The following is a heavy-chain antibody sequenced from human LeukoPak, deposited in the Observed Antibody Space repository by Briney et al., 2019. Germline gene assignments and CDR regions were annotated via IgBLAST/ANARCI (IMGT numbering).Heavy chain of an antibody. D-gene: IGHD1-14*01. V-gene: IGHV3-53*01. CDR3: ARGVEPLAANTLAY. CDR1: GFTVITND. CDR2: LYSDGNT. Sequence: GRSLRLSRAASGFTVITNDMTWVRQAPGKGLGWVSVLYSDGNTKYTDSVQGRFTISRDNSKNTLYLEMNSLSPDDTAVYYCARGVEPLAANTLAYWGQGTLVTVSS. J-gene: IGHJ4*02.